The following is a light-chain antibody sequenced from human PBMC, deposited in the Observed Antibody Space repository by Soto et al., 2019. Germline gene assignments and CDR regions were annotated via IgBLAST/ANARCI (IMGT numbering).Light chain of an antibody. CDR3: QQYGSAPPRT. V-gene: IGKV3-20*01. CDR2: GAS. Sequence: IVVTQSPATLSVSPRERATLSCRASQSISSNLAWYQQKPGQAPRLLIYGASTRATDVPDRFSGSGSGADFTLTISRLEPEDFAVYYCQQYGSAPPRTFGQGTKADIK. CDR1: QSISSN. J-gene: IGKJ1*01.